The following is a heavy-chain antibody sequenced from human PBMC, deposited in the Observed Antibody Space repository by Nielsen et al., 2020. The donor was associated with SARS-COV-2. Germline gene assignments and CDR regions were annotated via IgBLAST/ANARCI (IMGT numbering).Heavy chain of an antibody. D-gene: IGHD6-13*01. V-gene: IGHV3-9*01. CDR1: GFTFDDYA. CDR2: ISWNSGSI. CDR3: AEDKGSGYSSSWYPYYYYYYMDV. Sequence: SLKISCAASGFTFDDYAMHWVRQAPGKGLEWVSGISWNSGSIGYADSVKGRFTISRDNAKNSLYLQMNSLRAEDTALYYCAEDKGSGYSSSWYPYYYYYYMDVWGKGTTVTVSS. J-gene: IGHJ6*03.